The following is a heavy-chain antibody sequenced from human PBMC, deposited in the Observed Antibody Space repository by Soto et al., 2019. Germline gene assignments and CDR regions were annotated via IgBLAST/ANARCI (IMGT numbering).Heavy chain of an antibody. J-gene: IGHJ3*02. CDR2: ISSSSSYI. D-gene: IGHD6-6*01. Sequence: GGSLRLSCAASGFTFSSYSMNWVRQAPGKGLEWVSSISSSSSYIYYADSVKGRFTISRDNAKNSLYLQMNSLRAEDTAVYYCARDWKYSGHDAFDIWGQGTLVTVSS. CDR3: ARDWKYSGHDAFDI. V-gene: IGHV3-21*01. CDR1: GFTFSSYS.